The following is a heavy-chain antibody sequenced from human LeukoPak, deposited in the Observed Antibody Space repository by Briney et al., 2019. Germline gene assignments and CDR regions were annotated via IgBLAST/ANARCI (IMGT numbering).Heavy chain of an antibody. CDR2: INIDGSSG. CDR3: ARDHSTYSSSTYTDY. D-gene: IGHD6-6*01. Sequence: GGSLRLSCAASGFTFRSYWMHWVRQAPGKGLVWVSRINIDGSSGSYADSVEGRFTISRDNAKNTLYLQMNSLRAEDTAVYYCARDHSTYSSSTYTDYWGQGTLVTVSS. CDR1: GFTFRSYW. V-gene: IGHV3-74*01. J-gene: IGHJ4*02.